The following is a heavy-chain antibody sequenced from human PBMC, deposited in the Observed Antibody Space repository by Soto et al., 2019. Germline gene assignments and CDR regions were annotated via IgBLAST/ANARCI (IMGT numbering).Heavy chain of an antibody. Sequence: QVQLVQSGAEVKKPGASVQVSCQASGYAFTTYGITWVRQAPGQGLEWMGWISAHNGNTNYAQKLQGRVTVTRDTSTSTAYMELRSLRSDDTAVYYCARGRYGDCWGQGALVTVSS. CDR2: ISAHNGNT. V-gene: IGHV1-18*01. J-gene: IGHJ4*02. CDR1: GYAFTTYG. D-gene: IGHD1-1*01. CDR3: ARGRYGDC.